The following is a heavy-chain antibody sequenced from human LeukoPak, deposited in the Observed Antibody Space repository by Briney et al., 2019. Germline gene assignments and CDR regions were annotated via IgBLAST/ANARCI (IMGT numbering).Heavy chain of an antibody. D-gene: IGHD3-22*01. CDR1: GDSVSRKSAA. CDR2: TYYRSKWFN. V-gene: IGHV6-1*01. Sequence: SQTLSLTCAISGDSVSRKSAAWNWIRQSPSRGLEWLGRTYYRSKWFNEYAVSVKSRIPINPDTSRNQFSLQLSSVTAADTAVYYCARVLGGARSGGYSILHFDQWGQGTLVTVSS. CDR3: ARVLGGARSGGYSILHFDQ. J-gene: IGHJ4*02.